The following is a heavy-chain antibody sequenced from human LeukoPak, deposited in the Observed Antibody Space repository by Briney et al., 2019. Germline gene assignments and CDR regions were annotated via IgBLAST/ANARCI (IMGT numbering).Heavy chain of an antibody. CDR2: LRGDGGAT. CDR3: AKYCSGGSCYSLFDY. CDR1: GFTFSSYA. J-gene: IGHJ4*02. D-gene: IGHD2-15*01. Sequence: GGSLRLSCAASGFTFSSYAMSWVRQAPGKGLEWVAALRGDGGATYHADSVRGRFTISRDNSKNTLYLQMNSLRAEDTAVYYCAKYCSGGSCYSLFDYWGQGTLVTVSS. V-gene: IGHV3-23*01.